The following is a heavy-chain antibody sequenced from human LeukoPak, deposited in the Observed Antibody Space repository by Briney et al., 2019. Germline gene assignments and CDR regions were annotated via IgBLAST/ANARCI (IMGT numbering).Heavy chain of an antibody. D-gene: IGHD2-2*01. V-gene: IGHV4-59*01. CDR3: AGTWDDIVVVPAAISGWFDP. CDR2: IYYSGST. J-gene: IGHJ5*02. CDR1: GGSISSYY. Sequence: SETLSLTCTVSGGSISSYYWSWIRQPPGKGLEWSGYIYYSGSTNYNPSLKSRVTISVDTSKNQFSLKLSSVTAADTAVYYCAGTWDDIVVVPAAISGWFDPWGQGTLVTVSS.